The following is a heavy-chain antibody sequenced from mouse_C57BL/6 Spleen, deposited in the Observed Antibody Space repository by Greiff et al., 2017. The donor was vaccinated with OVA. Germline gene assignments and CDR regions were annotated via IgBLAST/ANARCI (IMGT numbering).Heavy chain of an antibody. V-gene: IGHV1-52*01. CDR2: IDPSDSET. CDR3: ASSADSSGYVAY. D-gene: IGHD3-2*02. Sequence: VQLQQPGAELVRPGSSVKLSCKASGYTFTSYWMHWVKQRPIQGLEWIGNIDPSDSETHYNQKFKDKATLTVDKSSSTAYMQLSSLTSEDSAVDYCASSADSSGYVAYWGQGTLVTVSA. CDR1: GYTFTSYW. J-gene: IGHJ3*01.